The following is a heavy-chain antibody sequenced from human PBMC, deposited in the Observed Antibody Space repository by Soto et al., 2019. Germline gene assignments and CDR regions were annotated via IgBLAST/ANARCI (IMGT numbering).Heavy chain of an antibody. J-gene: IGHJ4*02. V-gene: IGHV3-30*18. CDR2: ISYDGSNA. CDR3: AKGYTLVDTTIPLDF. Sequence: GGSLRLSCAASGFTFISYGIHWVRQAPGKGLEWVAVISYDGSNADYADSVKGRFTISRDNSKNTLYLQMDSLRAEDTAVYYCAKGYTLVDTTIPLDFWGQGALVTVSS. D-gene: IGHD5-18*01. CDR1: GFTFISYG.